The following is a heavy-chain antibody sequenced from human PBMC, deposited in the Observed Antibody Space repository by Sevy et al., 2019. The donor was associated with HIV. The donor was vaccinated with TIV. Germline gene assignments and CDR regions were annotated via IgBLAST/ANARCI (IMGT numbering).Heavy chain of an antibody. V-gene: IGHV3-74*01. D-gene: IGHD1-26*01. Sequence: GGSLRLSCAASGFTFTSDYMHWVRQPPGKGLVWVSHINTDGKIIRYADSVKGRFTTSRDNAKNTLYLQMNSLRAEDTAVYYCARGSRGTFGPWGQGTLVTASS. CDR1: GFTFTSDY. CDR2: INTDGKII. CDR3: ARGSRGTFGP. J-gene: IGHJ5*02.